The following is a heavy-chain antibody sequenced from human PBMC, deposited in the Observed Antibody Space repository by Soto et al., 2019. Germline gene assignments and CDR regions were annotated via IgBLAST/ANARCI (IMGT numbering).Heavy chain of an antibody. J-gene: IGHJ5*02. Sequence: GGSLRLSCAASGFTFISYAIIWVRHSPFKWLEWVSAISGSGGSTYYADSVKGRFTISRDNSKNTLYLQMNSLRAEDTAVYYCATTQRSYYDILTGYGWFDPWGQGTLVTVSS. CDR2: ISGSGGST. CDR1: GFTFISYA. D-gene: IGHD3-9*01. CDR3: ATTQRSYYDILTGYGWFDP. V-gene: IGHV3-23*01.